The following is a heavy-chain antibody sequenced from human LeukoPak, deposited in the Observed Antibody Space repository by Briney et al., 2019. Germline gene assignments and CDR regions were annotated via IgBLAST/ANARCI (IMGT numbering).Heavy chain of an antibody. D-gene: IGHD3-16*02. CDR3: ARVRVNYVWGNYPVDY. Sequence: ASVKVSCKASGYTFTSYGISWVRQAPGQGLEWMGWIGGNNGNTNYAQKLQGRVTMTTDTSTSTAYVGLRSLRSDDTALYYCARVRVNYVWGNYPVDYWGQGTLVTVSS. CDR1: GYTFTSYG. CDR2: IGGNNGNT. J-gene: IGHJ4*02. V-gene: IGHV1-18*01.